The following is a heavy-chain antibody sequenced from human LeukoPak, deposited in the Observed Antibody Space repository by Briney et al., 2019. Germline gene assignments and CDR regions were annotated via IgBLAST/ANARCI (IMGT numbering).Heavy chain of an antibody. J-gene: IGHJ3*02. V-gene: IGHV1-3*01. CDR1: GYTFTSYA. D-gene: IGHD6-13*01. CDR3: ASSSSWYHDAFDI. CDR2: INAGNGNT. Sequence: GASVKVSCKASGYTFTSYAMHWARQAPGQRLEWMGWINAGNGNTKYSQKFQGRVTITRDTSASTAYMELSSLRSEDTAVYYCASSSSWYHDAFDIWGQGTMVTVSS.